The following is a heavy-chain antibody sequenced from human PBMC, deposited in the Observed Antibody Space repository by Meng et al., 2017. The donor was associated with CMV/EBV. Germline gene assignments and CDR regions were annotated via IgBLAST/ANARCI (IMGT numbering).Heavy chain of an antibody. D-gene: IGHD3-3*01. Sequence: GESLKISCAASGFTFSSYAMSWVRQAPGKGLEWVSVIYSGGSSTYYADSVKGRFTISRDNSKNTLYLQMNSLRAEDTAVYYCAKEHRDFWSGYTTGWFDPWGQGTLVTVSS. CDR2: IYSGGSST. CDR1: GFTFSSYA. CDR3: AKEHRDFWSGYTTGWFDP. J-gene: IGHJ5*02. V-gene: IGHV3-23*03.